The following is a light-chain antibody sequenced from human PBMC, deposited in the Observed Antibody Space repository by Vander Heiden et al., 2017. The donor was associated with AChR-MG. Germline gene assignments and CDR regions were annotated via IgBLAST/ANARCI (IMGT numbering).Light chain of an antibody. J-gene: IGKJ1*01. Sequence: AIQLTQSPSSLSAAVGGRVSITCRASKGSGSDLGWYQQRPGEPPTLLIYAASSLQSGVPSRFSGSGSGTDFTLTISSLQPEDVATYYCLQDYSYPRTFGQGTRVEI. CDR2: AAS. CDR1: KGSGSD. V-gene: IGKV1-6*02. CDR3: LQDYSYPRT.